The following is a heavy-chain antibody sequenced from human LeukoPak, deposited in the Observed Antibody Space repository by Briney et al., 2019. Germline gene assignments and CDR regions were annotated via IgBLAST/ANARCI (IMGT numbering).Heavy chain of an antibody. V-gene: IGHV1-8*01. CDR1: GYTFTSYD. Sequence: ASVKVSCKASGYTFTSYDINWVRQAAGHGLGWMGWMKPTSGNTGYAQKFQGRVTMTSKSSITTAYSELSSLRSEDPAVYYCAREYYDCWRGYCGGEYYYYGMDVWGQGTTVTVS. J-gene: IGHJ6*02. CDR2: MKPTSGNT. CDR3: AREYYDCWRGYCGGEYYYYGMDV. D-gene: IGHD3-3*01.